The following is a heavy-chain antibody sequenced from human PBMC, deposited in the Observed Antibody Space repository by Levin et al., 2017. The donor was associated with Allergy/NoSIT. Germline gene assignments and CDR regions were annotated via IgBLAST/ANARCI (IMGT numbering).Heavy chain of an antibody. D-gene: IGHD6-13*01. Sequence: GGSLRLSCAASGFTFDDYTMHWVRQAPGKGLEWVSLISWDGGSTYYADSVKGRFTISRDNSKNSLYLQMNSLRTEDTALYYCAKDSSSSWPSPDYWGQGTLVTVSS. CDR1: GFTFDDYT. V-gene: IGHV3-43*01. J-gene: IGHJ4*02. CDR2: ISWDGGST. CDR3: AKDSSSSWPSPDY.